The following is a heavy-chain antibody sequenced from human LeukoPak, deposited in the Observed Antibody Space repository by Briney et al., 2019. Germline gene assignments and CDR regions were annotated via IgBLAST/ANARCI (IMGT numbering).Heavy chain of an antibody. V-gene: IGHV4-39*01. D-gene: IGHD3-10*01. CDR2: IYYSGST. CDR3: ARTNIWFGELSWFDP. Sequence: SETLSLTCTVSGPSISSSSYYWGWIRQPPGKGLEWIGSIYYSGSTYYNPSLKSRVTISVDTSKNQFSLKLSSVTAADTAVYYCARTNIWFGELSWFDPWGQGTLVTVSS. CDR1: GPSISSSSYY. J-gene: IGHJ5*02.